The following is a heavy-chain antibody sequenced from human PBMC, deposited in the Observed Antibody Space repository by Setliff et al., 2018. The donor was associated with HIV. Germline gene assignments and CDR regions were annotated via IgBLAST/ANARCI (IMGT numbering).Heavy chain of an antibody. Sequence: KTSETLSLTCSFSGGSISSHYWSWIRQTPGKGLEWIGTIYNAGRISYSPSLRSRVTFSVDTSQNQFSLILRSVTAADTAVYYCARPGSSSSYYAMDVWGQGTTVTVSS. CDR3: ARPGSSSSYYAMDV. D-gene: IGHD3-10*01. CDR2: IYNAGRI. J-gene: IGHJ6*02. CDR1: GGSISSHY. V-gene: IGHV4-59*11.